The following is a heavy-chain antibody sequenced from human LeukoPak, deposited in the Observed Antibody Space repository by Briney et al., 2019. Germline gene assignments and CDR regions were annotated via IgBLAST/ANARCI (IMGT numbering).Heavy chain of an antibody. V-gene: IGHV4-59*12. Sequence: SETLSLTCTVSGGSISSYYWSWIRQPPGKGLEWIGYIYYSGSTYYNPSLKSRVTISVDTSKNQFSLKLSSVTAADTAVYYCARAYGDYAVFAWFDPWGQGTLVTVSS. CDR3: ARAYGDYAVFAWFDP. CDR1: GGSISSYY. D-gene: IGHD4-17*01. CDR2: IYYSGST. J-gene: IGHJ5*02.